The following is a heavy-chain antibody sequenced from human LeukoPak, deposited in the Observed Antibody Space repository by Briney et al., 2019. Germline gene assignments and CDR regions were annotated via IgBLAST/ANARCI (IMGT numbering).Heavy chain of an antibody. CDR1: GFTFSSYE. CDR3: AREVAVAGNDYGMDV. CDR2: ISSSGSTI. J-gene: IGHJ6*02. V-gene: IGHV3-48*03. Sequence: PGGSLRLSCAASGFTFSSYEMNGVRQAPGKGLEWVSYISSSGSTIYYAVSVKGRFTISRDNAKNSLYLQMNSLRAEDTAVYYCAREVAVAGNDYGMDVWGQGTTVTVSS. D-gene: IGHD6-19*01.